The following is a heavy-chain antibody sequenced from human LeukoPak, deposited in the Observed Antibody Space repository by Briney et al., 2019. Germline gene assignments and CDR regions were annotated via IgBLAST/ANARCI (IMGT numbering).Heavy chain of an antibody. Sequence: GGSLRLSCAGSGFTFSSYSMNWVRQAPGKGLEWVSSISSSSSYIYYADSVKGRFTISRDNSKNTLYLQMNSLRAEDTAVYYCARSQYNWDENVDYWGQGTLVTVSS. D-gene: IGHD1-20*01. CDR2: ISSSSSYI. CDR1: GFTFSSYS. J-gene: IGHJ4*02. V-gene: IGHV3-21*01. CDR3: ARSQYNWDENVDY.